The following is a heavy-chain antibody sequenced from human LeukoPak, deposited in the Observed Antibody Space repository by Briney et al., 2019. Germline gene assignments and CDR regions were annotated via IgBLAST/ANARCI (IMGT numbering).Heavy chain of an antibody. CDR2: IGTAGDT. V-gene: IGHV3-13*01. Sequence: GESLRLSCAASGFTFSSYDMHWVRQATGKGLEWVSAIGTAGDTYYPGSVKGRFTISRENAKNSLYLQMNSLRAGDTAVYYCARGIAVGGIQYFDLWGRGTLVTVSS. CDR3: ARGIAVGGIQYFDL. J-gene: IGHJ2*01. D-gene: IGHD6-19*01. CDR1: GFTFSSYD.